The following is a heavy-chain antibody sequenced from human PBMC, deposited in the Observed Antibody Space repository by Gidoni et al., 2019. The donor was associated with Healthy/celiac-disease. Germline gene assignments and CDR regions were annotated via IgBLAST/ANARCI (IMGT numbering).Heavy chain of an antibody. J-gene: IGHJ6*02. CDR3: TGDYDSSGYSSSHYYGMDV. CDR2: IRSKAYGGTT. CDR1: GFPFGDYA. D-gene: IGHD3-22*01. V-gene: IGHV3-49*03. Sequence: EVQLVESGGGLVQPGRSLRLSGPASGFPFGDYAMSWFRQASGKGLEWVGFIRSKAYGGTTEYAASVKGRFTISRDDSKSIAYLQMNSLKTEDTAVYYCTGDYDSSGYSSSHYYGMDVWGQGTTVTVSS.